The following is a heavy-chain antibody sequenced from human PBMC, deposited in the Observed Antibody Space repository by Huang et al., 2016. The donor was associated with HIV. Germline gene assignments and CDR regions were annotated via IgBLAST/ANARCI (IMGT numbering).Heavy chain of an antibody. CDR3: ARRRGYCGGGNCYHLDF. V-gene: IGHV1-8*03. Sequence: QVQLVQSGAEVKRPGASVKVSCKTSGYTFTNYDINWVRQAAGQRFEWMGLRNPNSGNTGYAKSFQGRVTITRDTSTSTAFLELSSLRSEDTAVYYCARRRGYCGGGNCYHLDFWGQGTLVTVSS. CDR2: RNPNSGNT. CDR1: GYTFTNYD. D-gene: IGHD2-15*01. J-gene: IGHJ4*02.